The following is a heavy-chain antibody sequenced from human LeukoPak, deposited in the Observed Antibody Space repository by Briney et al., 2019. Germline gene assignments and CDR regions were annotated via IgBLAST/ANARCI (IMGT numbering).Heavy chain of an antibody. CDR2: ISFSSTHI. CDR1: GFIFSNYG. CDR3: AKSGPYCSSTSCNYFDY. J-gene: IGHJ4*02. D-gene: IGHD2-2*01. Sequence: GGSLRLSRAASGFIFSNYGMSWVRQAPGKGLEWVSSISFSSTHIYYADSIQGRFTISRDNAENSLYLQMNSLRAEDTAVYYCAKSGPYCSSTSCNYFDYWGQGTLVTVSS. V-gene: IGHV3-21*06.